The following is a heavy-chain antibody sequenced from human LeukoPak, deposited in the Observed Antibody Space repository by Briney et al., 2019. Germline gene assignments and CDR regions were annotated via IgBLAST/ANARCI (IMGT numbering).Heavy chain of an antibody. J-gene: IGHJ3*02. CDR3: ARDLRSGSPDDAFDI. Sequence: GASVKVSCKASGYTFTSYGISWVRQAPGRGLEWMGWISAYNGNTNYAQKLQGRVTMTTDTSASTAYMELRSLRSDDTAVYYCARDLRSGSPDDAFDIWGQGTMVTVSS. CDR2: ISAYNGNT. D-gene: IGHD3-22*01. V-gene: IGHV1-18*01. CDR1: GYTFTSYG.